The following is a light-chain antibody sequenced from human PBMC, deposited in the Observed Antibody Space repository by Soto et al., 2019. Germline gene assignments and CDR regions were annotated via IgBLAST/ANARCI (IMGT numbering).Light chain of an antibody. Sequence: QSVLTQPPSVSAAPGQKVTISCSGSSSSIENNYVSWYQQLPGTAPKLLIYDNNKRPSGIPDRFSGSKSGTSATLGITGLQTGDEAYYYCGTWDSSLSAGVFGGGTKLTVL. CDR3: GTWDSSLSAGV. CDR1: SSSIENNY. J-gene: IGLJ2*01. CDR2: DNN. V-gene: IGLV1-51*01.